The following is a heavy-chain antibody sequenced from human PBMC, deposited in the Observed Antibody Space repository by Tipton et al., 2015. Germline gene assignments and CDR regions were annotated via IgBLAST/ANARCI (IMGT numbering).Heavy chain of an antibody. CDR2: ISYTDTT. CDR3: AREAVARYYYGMDV. D-gene: IGHD6-19*01. CDR1: SGSISRSY. J-gene: IGHJ6*02. Sequence: TLSLTCTVSSGSISRSYWSWIRQPPGKALEWIGYISYTDTTHYNPSLKSRVTISLDSSKNQFSLTLNSVTAADTAVYYCAREAVARYYYGMDVWGQGTTVTVSS. V-gene: IGHV4-59*01.